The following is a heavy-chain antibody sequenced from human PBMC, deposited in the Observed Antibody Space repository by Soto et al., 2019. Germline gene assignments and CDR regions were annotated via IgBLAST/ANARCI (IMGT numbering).Heavy chain of an antibody. V-gene: IGHV3-21*01. CDR1: GFTFNTYN. CDR2: ISSRGRYI. Sequence: GGSLRLSCVASGFTFNTYNMHWVRQAPGKGLEWVSSISSRGRYIYYADSLQGRFTISRDNAKNSLYLQMNSLRAEDTAVYYCARDSSLIDDSSGSLDYWGQGTLVTVPQ. D-gene: IGHD3-22*01. J-gene: IGHJ4*02. CDR3: ARDSSLIDDSSGSLDY.